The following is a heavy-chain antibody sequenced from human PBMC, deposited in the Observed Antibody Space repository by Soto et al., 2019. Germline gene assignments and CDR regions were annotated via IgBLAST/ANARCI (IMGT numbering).Heavy chain of an antibody. CDR1: GGTFSSYD. Sequence: ASVKVCGEASGGTFSSYDINWVRRATGQGLEWMGWMNPNSGNTGYAQKFQGRVTMTRNTSISTAYMELSSLRSEDTAVYYCARAHIYYYYGMDVWGQGTTVTVSS. J-gene: IGHJ6*02. V-gene: IGHV1-8*01. D-gene: IGHD2-21*01. CDR2: MNPNSGNT. CDR3: ARAHIYYYYGMDV.